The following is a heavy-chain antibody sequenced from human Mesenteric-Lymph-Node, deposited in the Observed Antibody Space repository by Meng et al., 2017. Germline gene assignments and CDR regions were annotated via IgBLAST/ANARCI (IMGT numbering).Heavy chain of an antibody. CDR1: GFSFSTYW. J-gene: IGHJ4*02. V-gene: IGHV3-74*01. CDR2: MNSDGRSI. D-gene: IGHD6-13*01. CDR3: ATGIAGYYFDY. Sequence: GGSLRLSCAASGFSFSTYWMHWVRQGPGKGLEFVSRMNSDGRSISYADSVKGRFTISRDNSKNTLYLQMNSLRAEDTAVYYCATGIAGYYFDYWGQGTLVTVSS.